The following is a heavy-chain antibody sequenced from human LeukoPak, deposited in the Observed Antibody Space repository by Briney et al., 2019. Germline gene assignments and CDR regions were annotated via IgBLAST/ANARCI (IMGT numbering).Heavy chain of an antibody. V-gene: IGHV3-73*01. J-gene: IGHJ4*02. CDR1: GFTFSGFA. D-gene: IGHD5-24*01. Sequence: GGSLRLSCAASGFTFSGFAMHWVRQASGKGLEWVGRIRSKANSYATAYAASVKGRLTISRDDSKNTAYLQMNSLKTEDTAVYYCTSNRDGYNLFDYWGQGTLVTVSS. CDR3: TSNRDGYNLFDY. CDR2: IRSKANSYAT.